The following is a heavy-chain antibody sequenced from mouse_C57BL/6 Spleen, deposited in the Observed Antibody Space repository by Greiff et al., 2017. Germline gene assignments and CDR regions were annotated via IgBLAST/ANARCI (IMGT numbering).Heavy chain of an antibody. Sequence: VQLQQPGTELVKPGASVKLSCKASGYTFTSYWMHWVKQRPGQGLEWIGNINPSNGGTNYNEKFKSKATLTVDKSSSTAYMQLSSLTSEDSAVXDCARSSIYYYGSSYGYWGQGTTLTVSS. CDR3: ARSSIYYYGSSYGY. CDR1: GYTFTSYW. J-gene: IGHJ2*01. CDR2: INPSNGGT. V-gene: IGHV1-53*01. D-gene: IGHD1-1*01.